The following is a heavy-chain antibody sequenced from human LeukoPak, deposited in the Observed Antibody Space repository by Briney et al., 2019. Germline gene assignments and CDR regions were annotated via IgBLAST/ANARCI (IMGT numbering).Heavy chain of an antibody. CDR2: IYYSGST. CDR3: ARADVDTAMVPYYFDY. Sequence: SETLSLTCTVSGGSISSYYWSWIRQPPGKGLEWSGYIYYSGSTNYNPPLKSRVTISVDTSKNQFSLKLSSVTAADTAVYYCARADVDTAMVPYYFDYWGQGTLVTVSS. V-gene: IGHV4-59*01. CDR1: GGSISSYY. J-gene: IGHJ4*02. D-gene: IGHD5-18*01.